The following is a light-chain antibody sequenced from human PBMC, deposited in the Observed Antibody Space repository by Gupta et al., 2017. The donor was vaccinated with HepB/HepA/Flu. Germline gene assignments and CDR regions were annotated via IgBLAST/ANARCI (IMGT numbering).Light chain of an antibody. CDR3: QQDYDYSWT. V-gene: IGKV1-5*03. CDR2: QAS. J-gene: IGKJ1*01. Sequence: DIQMTHPPSTPSASVGDRVTITCRATQSLSSWLAWYQEKPGKAPKVLIYQASKLESGVPSRFSGSGSWTEFTLTIRSRQPDDFATYYFQQDYDYSWTFGQGTKVEI. CDR1: QSLSSW.